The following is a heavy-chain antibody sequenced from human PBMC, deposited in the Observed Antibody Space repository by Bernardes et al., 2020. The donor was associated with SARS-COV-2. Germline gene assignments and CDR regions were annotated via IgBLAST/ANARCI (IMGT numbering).Heavy chain of an antibody. D-gene: IGHD3-10*01. J-gene: IGHJ4*02. V-gene: IGHV4-34*01. CDR1: GGSFSGYY. CDR3: ASDASYYGSGSPNY. Sequence: DTLSLTCAVYGGSFSGYYWSWIRQPPGKGLEWIGEINHSGSTNYNPSLKSRVTISVDTSKNQFSLKLSSVTAADTAVYYCASDASYYGSGSPNYWGQGTLVTVSS. CDR2: INHSGST.